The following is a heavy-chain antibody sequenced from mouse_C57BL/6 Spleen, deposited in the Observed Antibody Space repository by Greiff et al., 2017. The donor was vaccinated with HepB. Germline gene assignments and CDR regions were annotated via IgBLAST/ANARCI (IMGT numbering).Heavy chain of an antibody. CDR3: ARQGEYYGRRRYAMDY. CDR1: GYSFTGYY. CDR2: INPSTGGT. J-gene: IGHJ4*01. V-gene: IGHV1-42*01. Sequence: EVQLQESGPELVKPGASVKISCKASGYSFTGYYMNWVKQSPEKSLEWIGEINPSTGGTTYNQKFKAKATLTVDKSSSTAYMQLKSLTSEDSAVYYCARQGEYYGRRRYAMDYWGQGTSVTVSS. D-gene: IGHD1-1*01.